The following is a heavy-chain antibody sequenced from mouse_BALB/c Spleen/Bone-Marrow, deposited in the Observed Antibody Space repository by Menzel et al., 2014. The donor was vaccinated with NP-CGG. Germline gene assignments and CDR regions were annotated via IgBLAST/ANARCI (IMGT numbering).Heavy chain of an antibody. D-gene: IGHD2-3*01. CDR2: INPDSNTI. J-gene: IGHJ3*01. CDR3: ARLGYYGGFAY. CDR1: GFDFSGFW. Sequence: EVQLVESGGGLVQPGRSLKLSCAASGFDFSGFWMGWVRQAPGKGLEWIGEINPDSNTINYTPSLKDRFIISRDNAKNTLYLQMSKVRSEVTALYYCARLGYYGGFAYWGQGTLVTVSA. V-gene: IGHV4-1*02.